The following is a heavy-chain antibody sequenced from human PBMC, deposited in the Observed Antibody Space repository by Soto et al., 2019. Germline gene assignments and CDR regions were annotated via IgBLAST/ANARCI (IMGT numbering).Heavy chain of an antibody. V-gene: IGHV4-34*01. CDR2: INHSGST. CDR1: GGSFSGYY. CDR3: ARDKCSGGSCGNWFDP. Sequence: ASETLSLTCAVYGGSFSGYYWSWIRQPPGKGLEWIGEINHSGSTNYNPSLKSRVTISVDKSKNQFSLKLSSVTAADTAVYYCARDKCSGGSCGNWFDPWGQGTLVTVSS. J-gene: IGHJ5*02. D-gene: IGHD2-15*01.